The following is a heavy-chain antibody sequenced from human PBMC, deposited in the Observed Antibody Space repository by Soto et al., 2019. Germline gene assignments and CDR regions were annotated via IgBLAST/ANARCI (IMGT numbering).Heavy chain of an antibody. J-gene: IGHJ4*02. V-gene: IGHV4-30-2*01. CDR2: IYHSGST. Sequence: SETLSLTCAVSGGSISSGGYSWSWIRQPPGKGLEWIGYIYHSGSTYYNPSLKSRVTISVDRSKNQFSLKLSSVTAADTGMYYCARNGGSTWYYFDSWGQGTVVTVSS. D-gene: IGHD6-13*01. CDR3: ARNGGSTWYYFDS. CDR1: GGSISSGGYS.